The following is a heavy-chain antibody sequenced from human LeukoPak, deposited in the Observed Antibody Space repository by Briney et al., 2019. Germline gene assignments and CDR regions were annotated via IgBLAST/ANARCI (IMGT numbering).Heavy chain of an antibody. J-gene: IGHJ3*02. CDR2: INPSGGST. D-gene: IGHD3-22*01. CDR3: ARDYYDSSGYYSHAPDAFDI. Sequence: ASVKVSCKASGYTFTSYYMHWVRQALGQGLEWMGIINPSGGSTSYARKFQGRVTMTRDTSTSTVYMELSSLRSEDTAVYYCARDYYDSSGYYSHAPDAFDIWGQGTMVTVSS. V-gene: IGHV1-46*01. CDR1: GYTFTSYY.